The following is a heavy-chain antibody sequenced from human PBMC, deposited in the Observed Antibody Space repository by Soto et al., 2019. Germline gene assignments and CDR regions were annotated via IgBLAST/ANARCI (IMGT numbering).Heavy chain of an antibody. D-gene: IGHD1-1*01. Sequence: EVQLLESGGKLVQPGGSLTLSCAASGFTFSTYAMAWVRQAPGKGLEWVSGVSASGLNTDYADPVKGRFYISRDNSKNTVSLHMNSLRGEATALYYCAKDRSRRTSGDCFDYWGQGTPVTVSS. CDR1: GFTFSTYA. CDR2: VSASGLNT. CDR3: AKDRSRRTSGDCFDY. V-gene: IGHV3-23*01. J-gene: IGHJ4*02.